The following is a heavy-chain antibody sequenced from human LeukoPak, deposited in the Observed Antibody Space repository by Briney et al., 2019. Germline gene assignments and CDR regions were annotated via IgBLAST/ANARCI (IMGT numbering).Heavy chain of an antibody. CDR3: AKERGWDYYYYYYGMDV. CDR2: ISYDGSNK. J-gene: IGHJ6*02. D-gene: IGHD6-19*01. V-gene: IGHV3-30*18. CDR1: GFTFSSYG. Sequence: PGRSLRLSCAASGFTFSSYGMHWVRQAPGKGLEWVAVISYDGSNKYYADSVKGRFTISRDNSKNTLYLQMNSLRAEDTAVYYCAKERGWDYYYYYYGMDVWGQGTTVTVSS.